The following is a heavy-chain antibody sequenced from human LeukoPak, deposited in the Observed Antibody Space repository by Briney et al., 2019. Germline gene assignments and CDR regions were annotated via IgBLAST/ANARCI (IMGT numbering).Heavy chain of an antibody. V-gene: IGHV3-48*02. CDR2: INHNAEMI. CDR3: ARDHDWAFDL. D-gene: IGHD3-9*01. J-gene: IGHJ4*02. Sequence: GGSLRLSCEASGFPFSGYVMSWVRQAPGKGLEWIAYINHNAEMIFYPDFVKGRFTISRDNAKNSLYLQMNALRDEDTAIYYCARDHDWAFDLWGQGTLVTVSS. CDR1: GFPFSGYV.